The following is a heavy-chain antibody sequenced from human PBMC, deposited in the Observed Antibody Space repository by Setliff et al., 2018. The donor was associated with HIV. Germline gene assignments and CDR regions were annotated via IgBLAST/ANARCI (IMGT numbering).Heavy chain of an antibody. J-gene: IGHJ5*02. V-gene: IGHV1-69*10. D-gene: IGHD2-15*01. Sequence: GASVKVSCKASGGTFSSYAISWVRQAPGQGLEWMGGIIPILGIANYAQSFQDRVTMTRDTSTSTVYMELSSLRSEDTAVYYCARVRYCSGGSCYGGEYWFDPWGQGTLVTVSS. CDR1: GGTFSSYA. CDR3: ARVRYCSGGSCYGGEYWFDP. CDR2: IIPILGIA.